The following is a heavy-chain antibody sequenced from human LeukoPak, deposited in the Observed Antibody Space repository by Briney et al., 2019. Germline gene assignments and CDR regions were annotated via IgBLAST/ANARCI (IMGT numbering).Heavy chain of an antibody. CDR2: IIPIFGTA. D-gene: IGHD5-12*01. J-gene: IGHJ6*04. V-gene: IGHV1-69*06. Sequence: ASVKLSCKASGGTFSSYAISWVRQAPGQGLEWMGGIIPIFGTANYAQKFQGRVTITADKSTSTAYMELSSLRSEDTAVYYCARAAIVATLTIHNYYYYGMDVWGKGTTVTVSS. CDR3: ARAAIVATLTIHNYYYYGMDV. CDR1: GGTFSSYA.